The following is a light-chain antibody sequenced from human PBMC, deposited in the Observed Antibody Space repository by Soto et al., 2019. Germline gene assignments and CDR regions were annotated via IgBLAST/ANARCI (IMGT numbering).Light chain of an antibody. Sequence: EIVLTQSPATPSLSPGERATLFCRANENSYRTFAWYQQKPGQVPRLLIYGASTRATGVPGRFSGTASGTEFALTINSLLSEDFAVYYSRQYQKWPITLAQGTRLEIK. CDR3: RQYQKWPIT. J-gene: IGKJ5*01. V-gene: IGKV3-15*01. CDR1: ENSYRT. CDR2: GAS.